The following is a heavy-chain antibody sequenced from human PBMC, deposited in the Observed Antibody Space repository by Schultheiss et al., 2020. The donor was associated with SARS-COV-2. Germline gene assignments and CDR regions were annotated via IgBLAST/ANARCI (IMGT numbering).Heavy chain of an antibody. J-gene: IGHJ5*02. CDR3: ARGWAYYGSGSYYVRRIDP. CDR1: GYTFTGYY. D-gene: IGHD3-10*01. CDR2: INPNSGGT. Sequence: ASVKVSCKASGYTFTGYYMHWVRQAPGQGLEWMGWINPNSGGTNYAQKFQGRVTMTRDTSISTAYMELSRLRSDDTAVYYCARGWAYYGSGSYYVRRIDPWGQGTLVTVSS. V-gene: IGHV1-2*02.